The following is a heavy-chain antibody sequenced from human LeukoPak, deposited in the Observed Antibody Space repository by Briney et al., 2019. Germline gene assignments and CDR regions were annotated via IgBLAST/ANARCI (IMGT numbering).Heavy chain of an antibody. CDR1: GFTFSDYY. D-gene: IGHD3-22*01. J-gene: IGHJ4*02. Sequence: GALRLSCAASGFTFSDYYMSWIRQAPGKGLEWVSYISSSGSTIYYADSVKGRFTISRDNAKNSLYLQMNSLRAEDTAVYYCAVSDYYDSSGYYFRGIFDYWGQGTLVTVSS. CDR3: AVSDYYDSSGYYFRGIFDY. V-gene: IGHV3-11*01. CDR2: ISSSGSTI.